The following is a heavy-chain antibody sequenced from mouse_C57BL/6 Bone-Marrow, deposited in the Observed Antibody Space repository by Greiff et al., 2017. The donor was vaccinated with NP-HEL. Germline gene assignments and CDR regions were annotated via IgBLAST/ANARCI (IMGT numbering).Heavy chain of an antibody. CDR1: GYSFTGYY. J-gene: IGHJ3*01. CDR3: NYYYGAAY. Sequence: EVQLQQSGPELVKPGASVKISCKASGYSFTGYYMNWVKQSPEKSLEWIGEINPSTGGTTYNQKFKAKATLTVDKSSSTAYMQLKSLTSEDSAVYYCNYYYGAAYWGQGTLVTVSA. V-gene: IGHV1-42*01. CDR2: INPSTGGT. D-gene: IGHD1-1*01.